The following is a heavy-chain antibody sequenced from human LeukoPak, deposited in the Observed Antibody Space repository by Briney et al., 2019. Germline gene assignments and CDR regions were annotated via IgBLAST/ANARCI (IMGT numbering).Heavy chain of an antibody. CDR3: ARLPAGSGSLSYFDN. J-gene: IGHJ4*02. D-gene: IGHD3-10*01. CDR2: IYYSGST. Sequence: SETLSLTCTVSGGSISSSSCYWGWIRQPPGKGLEWIGSIYYSGSTYYNPSLKSRVTISVDTSKNQFSLKLSSVTAADTAVYYCARLPAGSGSLSYFDNWGQGTLATVSS. V-gene: IGHV4-39*01. CDR1: GGSISSSSCY.